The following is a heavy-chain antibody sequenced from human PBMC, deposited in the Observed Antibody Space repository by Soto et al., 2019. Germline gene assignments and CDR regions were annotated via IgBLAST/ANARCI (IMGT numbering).Heavy chain of an antibody. J-gene: IGHJ6*02. CDR2: IYSSGST. Sequence: QVQLQESGPGVVKPSQTLSLTCTVSGDSITSGTYYWNWIRQHPGKGLELIGYIYSSGSTSYIPSLKSRATISCDTSNNRFSLRLSSVTAADTAIYYCAREHLDSQTYLYGMDVWGPGTTVTVSS. CDR3: AREHLDSQTYLYGMDV. V-gene: IGHV4-31*03. CDR1: GDSITSGTYY. D-gene: IGHD1-1*01.